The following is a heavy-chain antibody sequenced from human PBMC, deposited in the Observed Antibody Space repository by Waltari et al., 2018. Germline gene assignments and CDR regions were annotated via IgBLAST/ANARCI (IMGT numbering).Heavy chain of an antibody. CDR3: AREEDIYYYYMDV. V-gene: IGHV4-61*02. J-gene: IGHJ6*03. CDR2: IYNSGSK. D-gene: IGHD2-15*01. Sequence: QVQLQESGPGLVKPSQTLSLTCTVSGGSISSGCYYWRRIRQPAGKGMGRIGRIYNSGSKNYGTSLKRRGTISVDTSKNQFSLKLGSVTAADTAVYYCAREEDIYYYYMDVWGKGTTVTVSS. CDR1: GGSISSGCYY.